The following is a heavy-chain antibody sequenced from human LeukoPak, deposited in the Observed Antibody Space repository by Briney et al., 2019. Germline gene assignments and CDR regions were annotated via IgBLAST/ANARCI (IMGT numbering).Heavy chain of an antibody. J-gene: IGHJ5*02. CDR2: MNPNSGNT. Sequence: ASVKVSCKASGYTFTSYDINWVRQATGQGLEWMGWMNPNSGNTGYAQKFQGRVTMTRNTSISTAYMELSSLRSEDTAVYYCARVKIWFGELLYYNWFDPWGQGTLVTVSS. D-gene: IGHD3-10*01. CDR1: GYTFTSYD. CDR3: ARVKIWFGELLYYNWFDP. V-gene: IGHV1-8*01.